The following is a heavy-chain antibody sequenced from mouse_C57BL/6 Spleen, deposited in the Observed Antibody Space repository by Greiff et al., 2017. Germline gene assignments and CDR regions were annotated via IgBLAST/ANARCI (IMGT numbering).Heavy chain of an antibody. Sequence: QVQLQQPGAELVKPGASVKMSCKASGYTFTSYWMQWVKQRPGQGLEWIGDLDPSDSYTNYNQKFKGKATLTVDTSSSTAYMQLSSLTSEDSAVYYCARRNGYDERDFDYGGQGTTLTVSS. CDR3: ARRNGYDERDFDY. CDR2: LDPSDSYT. CDR1: GYTFTSYW. J-gene: IGHJ2*01. V-gene: IGHV1-50*01. D-gene: IGHD2-2*01.